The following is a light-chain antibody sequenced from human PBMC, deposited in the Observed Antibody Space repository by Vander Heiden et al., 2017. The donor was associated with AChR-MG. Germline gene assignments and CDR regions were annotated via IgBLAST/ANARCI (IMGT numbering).Light chain of an antibody. CDR1: KWVTKC. J-gene: IGLJ2*01. V-gene: IGLV3-1*01. Sequence: SYELTQPPSVSVSPGQTVNITGSGDKWVTKCVSWYQQKSGQSPVLVIFQDVKRPSEIPERFSGSNSGNTATLTVTGAQPMDEAYYYCQAWDVTTIFGGGTKLNVL. CDR2: QDV. CDR3: QAWDVTTI.